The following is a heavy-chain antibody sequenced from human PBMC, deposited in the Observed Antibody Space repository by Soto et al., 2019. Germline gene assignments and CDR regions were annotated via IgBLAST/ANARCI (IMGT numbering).Heavy chain of an antibody. J-gene: IGHJ4*02. D-gene: IGHD5-18*01. V-gene: IGHV2-5*01. CDR3: AHRGADTGGTFDY. Sequence: QITLKESGPTVVKPTQTLTLTCNFSGFSLRISGVGVGWIRQPPGKALEWLALIYWNDDKRYSPSLTRRLTITKDTSENQVVLTMINMDPMDTATYYCAHRGADTGGTFDYWGQGTLVTVSS. CDR2: IYWNDDK. CDR1: GFSLRISGVG.